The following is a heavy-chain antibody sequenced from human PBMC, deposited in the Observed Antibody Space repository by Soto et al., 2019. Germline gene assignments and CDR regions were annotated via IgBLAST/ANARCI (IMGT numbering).Heavy chain of an antibody. J-gene: IGHJ4*02. CDR3: AGPNCYGCHRNYFDY. CDR1: GFTFSSYA. CDR2: ISGSGGST. D-gene: IGHD2-2*01. V-gene: IGHV3-23*01. Sequence: GGSLRLSCAAAGFTFSSYAMSWVRQAPGKGLEWVSAISGSGGSTYYADSVKGRFTISRDNTKNTLYLQMNSLRAEDTAVYYCAGPNCYGCHRNYFDYWSQGILVTVSS.